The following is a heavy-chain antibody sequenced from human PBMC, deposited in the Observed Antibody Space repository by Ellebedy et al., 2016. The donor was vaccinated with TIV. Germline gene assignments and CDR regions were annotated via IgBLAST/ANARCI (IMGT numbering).Heavy chain of an antibody. CDR2: IYYSGST. J-gene: IGHJ4*02. CDR1: GGSISSGGYY. V-gene: IGHV4-31*03. CDR3: AGTFSYYYDSSGYSAFDY. Sequence: SETLSLSXTVSGGSISSGGYYWSWLRQHPGKGLEWIGNIYYSGSTYYNPSLKSRVTISVDTSKNQFSLKLSSVTAADTAVYYCAGTFSYYYDSSGYSAFDYWGQGTLVTVSS. D-gene: IGHD3-22*01.